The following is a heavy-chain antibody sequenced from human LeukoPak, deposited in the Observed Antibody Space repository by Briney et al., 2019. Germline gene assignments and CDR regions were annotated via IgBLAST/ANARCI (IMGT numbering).Heavy chain of an antibody. Sequence: GGSLRLSCAASGFTFSSYAMSWVRQAPGKGLEWVSAISGSGGSTYCADSVKGRFTISRDNSKNTLYLQMNSLRAEDTAVYYCAKFYESSGYYYYYYGMDVWGQGTTVTVSS. CDR3: AKFYESSGYYYYYYGMDV. CDR2: ISGSGGST. CDR1: GFTFSSYA. J-gene: IGHJ6*02. D-gene: IGHD3-22*01. V-gene: IGHV3-23*01.